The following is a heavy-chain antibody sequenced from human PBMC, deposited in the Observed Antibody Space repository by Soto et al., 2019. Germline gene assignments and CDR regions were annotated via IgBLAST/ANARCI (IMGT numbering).Heavy chain of an antibody. CDR1: GFTFSSYG. J-gene: IGHJ6*02. Sequence: SLRLACAASGFTFSSYGMHWVRQAPGKGLEWVAVISYDGSNKYYADSVKGRFTISRDNSKNTLYLQMNSLRAEDTDVYYCAKDVWIIRKVYGMEIRGQAPTVTVSS. V-gene: IGHV3-30*18. CDR3: AKDVWIIRKVYGMEI. CDR2: ISYDGSNK. D-gene: IGHD3-3*01.